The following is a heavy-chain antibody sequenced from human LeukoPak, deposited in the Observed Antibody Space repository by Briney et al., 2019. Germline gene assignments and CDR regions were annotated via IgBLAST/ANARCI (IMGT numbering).Heavy chain of an antibody. V-gene: IGHV1-18*01. D-gene: IGHD1-26*01. CDR3: ARDLGSGSYIPRNWFDP. CDR2: ISAYNGNT. Sequence: ASVKVSCKASGYTFTSYGISWVRQALGQGLEWMGWISAYNGNTNYAQKLQGRVTMTTDTSTSTAYMELRSLRSDDTAVYYCARDLGSGSYIPRNWFDPWGQGTLVTVSS. CDR1: GYTFTSYG. J-gene: IGHJ5*02.